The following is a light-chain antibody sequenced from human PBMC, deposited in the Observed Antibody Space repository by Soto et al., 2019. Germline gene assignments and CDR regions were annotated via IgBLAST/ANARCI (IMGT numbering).Light chain of an antibody. Sequence: DIQMTQFPSSLSASVGDRVTITCRASQGIRNDLAWYQQKPGKAPKRLIYAASSLQSGVPSRFSGSGSGTEFTLAISSLQPEDFATLYCLQHSTYPLTVGRGTKVEIK. CDR3: LQHSTYPLT. V-gene: IGKV1-17*01. CDR2: AAS. J-gene: IGKJ4*02. CDR1: QGIRND.